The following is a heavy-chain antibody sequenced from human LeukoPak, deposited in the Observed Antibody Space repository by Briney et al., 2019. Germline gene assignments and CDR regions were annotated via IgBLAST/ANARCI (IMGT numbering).Heavy chain of an antibody. Sequence: SETLSLTCAVSGGSISSYYWSWIRQPPGKGLEWIGYIYYSESTNYNPSLKSRVTISVDTSKNQFSLKLSSVTAADTAVYYCARGARGWYGPLKGWFDPWGQGTLVTVCS. CDR2: IYYSEST. CDR1: GGSISSYY. J-gene: IGHJ5*02. CDR3: ARGARGWYGPLKGWFDP. V-gene: IGHV4-59*01. D-gene: IGHD6-19*01.